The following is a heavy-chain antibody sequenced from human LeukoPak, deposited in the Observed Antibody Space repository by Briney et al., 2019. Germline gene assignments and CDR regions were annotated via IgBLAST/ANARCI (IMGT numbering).Heavy chain of an antibody. CDR3: ARDRRSGYCSSTSCYLYDY. J-gene: IGHJ4*02. V-gene: IGHV1-18*01. CDR2: ISAYNGNT. CDR1: GYTFTSYG. Sequence: ASVTVSCKASGYTFTSYGISWVRQAPGQGLEWMGWISAYNGNTNYAQKLQGRVTMTTDTSTSTAYMELRSLRSDDTAVYYCARDRRSGYCSSTSCYLYDYWGQGTLVTVSS. D-gene: IGHD2-2*01.